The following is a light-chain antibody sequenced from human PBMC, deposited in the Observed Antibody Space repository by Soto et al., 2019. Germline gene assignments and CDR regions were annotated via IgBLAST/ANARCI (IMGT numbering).Light chain of an antibody. CDR3: QQYGSSPPIT. Sequence: TQSPGTLSLSPGERATLSCRASQSVSSSYLAWYQQKPGQAPRLLIYGASSRATGIPDRFSGSGSGTDFTLTISRLEPEDFAVYYCQQYGSSPPITFGQGTRLEI. CDR2: GAS. CDR1: QSVSSSY. V-gene: IGKV3-20*01. J-gene: IGKJ5*01.